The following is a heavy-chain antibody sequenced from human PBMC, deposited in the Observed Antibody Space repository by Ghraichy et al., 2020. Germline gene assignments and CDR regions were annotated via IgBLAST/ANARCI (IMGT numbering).Heavy chain of an antibody. Sequence: ETLSLTCAASGFTFSSYSMNWVRQAPGKGLEWVSSISSSSSYIYYADSVKGRFTISRDNAKNSLYLQMNSLRAEDTAVYYCARAHYYDSSGYYGYWGQGTLVTVSS. V-gene: IGHV3-21*01. CDR2: ISSSSSYI. CDR3: ARAHYYDSSGYYGY. D-gene: IGHD3-22*01. CDR1: GFTFSSYS. J-gene: IGHJ4*02.